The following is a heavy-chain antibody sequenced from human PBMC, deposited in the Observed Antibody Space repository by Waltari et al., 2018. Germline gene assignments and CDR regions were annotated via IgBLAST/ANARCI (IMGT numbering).Heavy chain of an antibody. V-gene: IGHV1-46*03. CDR2: FSPSGAGT. CDR3: ATFVSGSFTFPDY. D-gene: IGHD3-16*01. CDR1: GFTFSNYY. Sequence: QFQLVQSGAEVKKPGASVKVSCEASGFTFSNYYVHWVRQAPGQGLEWMALFSPSGAGTRYAEKFQGRVTLTRDTSTSTVYMDLSSLRSEDTAVYYCATFVSGSFTFPDYWGQGTLVTDSS. J-gene: IGHJ4*02.